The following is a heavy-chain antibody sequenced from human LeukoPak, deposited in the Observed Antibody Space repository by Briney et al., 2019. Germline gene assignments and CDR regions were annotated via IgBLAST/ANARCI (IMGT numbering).Heavy chain of an antibody. V-gene: IGHV4-39*01. CDR3: ARLITIFEVATSDAFDI. D-gene: IGHD3-3*01. CDR2: IYSSGAT. J-gene: IGHJ3*02. CDR1: GGSISSSDYY. Sequence: RPETLSLTCTVSGGSISSSDYYWGWIRQPPGKGLEWIGTIYSSGATYYNPSLNRRVTISVDRSKNQLSVKLTSVTAADTAVYYCARLITIFEVATSDAFDIWGPGTVVTVSS.